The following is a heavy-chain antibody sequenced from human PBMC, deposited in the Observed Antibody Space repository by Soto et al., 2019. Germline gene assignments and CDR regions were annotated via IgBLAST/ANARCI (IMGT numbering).Heavy chain of an antibody. J-gene: IGHJ5*02. Sequence: GGSLRLSCAASGFTFSSYSMNWVRQAPGKGLEWVSYISSSSSTIYYADSVKGRFAISRDNAKNSLYLQMNSLRAEDTAVYYCARENWFDPWGQGTLVTVSS. CDR2: ISSSSSTI. CDR1: GFTFSSYS. CDR3: ARENWFDP. V-gene: IGHV3-48*01.